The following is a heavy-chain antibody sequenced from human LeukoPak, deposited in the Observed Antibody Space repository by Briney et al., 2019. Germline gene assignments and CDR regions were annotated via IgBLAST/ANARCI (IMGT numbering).Heavy chain of an antibody. J-gene: IGHJ6*02. CDR1: GFTFSSYG. Sequence: GRSLRLSCAASGFTFSSYGIHWVRQAPGKGLEWVAVISFDATNKYYADSVKGRFTISRDNSKNTLYLQMNSLRPEDTAVYYCARVMGYDYYYGMDVWGQGTRSPSP. CDR3: ARVMGYDYYYGMDV. V-gene: IGHV3-30*03. CDR2: ISFDATNK. D-gene: IGHD5-12*01.